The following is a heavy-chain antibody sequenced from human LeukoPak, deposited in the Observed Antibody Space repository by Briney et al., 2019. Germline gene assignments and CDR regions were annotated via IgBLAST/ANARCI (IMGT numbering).Heavy chain of an antibody. CDR3: PKPLFRGKRSAP. Sequence: SQTLSLTCTVSGGSISSGDYYWSWIRQPPGKGLEWIGYIYYSGSTYYNPSLKSRVTISVDTSKNQFSLKLSSVTAADTAVYPWPKPLFRGKRSAPGGQEPWVTVS. CDR2: IYYSGST. D-gene: IGHD3-10*01. CDR1: GGSISSGDYY. J-gene: IGHJ5*02. V-gene: IGHV4-30-4*01.